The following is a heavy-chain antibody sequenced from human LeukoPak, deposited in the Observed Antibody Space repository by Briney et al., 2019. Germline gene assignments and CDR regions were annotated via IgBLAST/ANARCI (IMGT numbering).Heavy chain of an antibody. J-gene: IGHJ4*02. CDR3: ARENWYSDY. CDR1: GYTFSGYR. Sequence: AASVKVSCKASGYTFSGYRLHWVRQAHGQGLEWMGWVNPNSGDTNYHQNFQGRVTMTRDTSISTVYMELSRLTSDDTAVYYCARENWYSDYWGQGTLVTVSS. V-gene: IGHV1-2*02. D-gene: IGHD1-1*01. CDR2: VNPNSGDT.